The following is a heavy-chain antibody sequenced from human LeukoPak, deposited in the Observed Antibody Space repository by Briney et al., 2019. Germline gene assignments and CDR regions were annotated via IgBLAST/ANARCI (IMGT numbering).Heavy chain of an antibody. V-gene: IGHV4-59*01. CDR1: GGSIGNFF. Sequence: PSETLSLTCAVSGGSIGNFFWSWIRQSPGEGLEWIGFIYENGRTSYNPSLKSRVTISVDMSKNQFSLRLTSMTAADTAVYYCARDWELGHWGRGILVTVTS. CDR3: ARDWELGH. J-gene: IGHJ4*02. D-gene: IGHD1-26*01. CDR2: IYENGRT.